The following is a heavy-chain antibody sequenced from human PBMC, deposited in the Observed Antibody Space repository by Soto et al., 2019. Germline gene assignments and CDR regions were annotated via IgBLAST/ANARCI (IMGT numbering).Heavy chain of an antibody. Sequence: QVQLVESGGGVVQPGRSLRLSCAASGFTFSSYAMHWVRQAPGKGLEWVAVISYDGSNKYYADSVKGRFTISRDNSKNTRYLQMNSLRAEDTAVYYCARDRPDSSGYYPVFDYWGQGTLVTVSS. J-gene: IGHJ4*02. D-gene: IGHD3-22*01. CDR3: ARDRPDSSGYYPVFDY. CDR2: ISYDGSNK. V-gene: IGHV3-30-3*01. CDR1: GFTFSSYA.